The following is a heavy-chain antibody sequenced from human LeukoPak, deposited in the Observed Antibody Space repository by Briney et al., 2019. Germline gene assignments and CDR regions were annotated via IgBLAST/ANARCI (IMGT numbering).Heavy chain of an antibody. J-gene: IGHJ4*02. CDR2: INPSGGTT. Sequence: ASVTVSCKASGYTFTSYYIHWARQAPGQGLGWMGVINPSGGTTTYAQKFQGRVTMTRDTSTSTVYMELSSLRSEDTAVFYCARDLYYFHYWGQGTLVTVSS. CDR3: ARDLYYFHY. V-gene: IGHV1-46*01. CDR1: GYTFTSYY.